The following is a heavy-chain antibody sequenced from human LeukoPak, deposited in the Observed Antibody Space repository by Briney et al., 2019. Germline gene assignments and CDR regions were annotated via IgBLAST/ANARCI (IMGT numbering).Heavy chain of an antibody. CDR3: ARGGFVVVPAAPSV. CDR2: INPNSGGT. D-gene: IGHD2-2*01. Sequence: ASVKVSCKASGYTFTGYYMHWVRQAPGQGLEWMGWINPNSGGTSYAQKFQGRVTMTRDTSISTAYMELSRLRSDDTAVYYCARGGFVVVPAAPSVWGQGTLVTVSS. CDR1: GYTFTGYY. J-gene: IGHJ4*02. V-gene: IGHV1-2*02.